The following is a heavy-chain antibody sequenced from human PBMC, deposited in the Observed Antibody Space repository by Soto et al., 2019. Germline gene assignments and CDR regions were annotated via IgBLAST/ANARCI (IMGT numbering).Heavy chain of an antibody. CDR1: GYTFTSYY. CDR3: ARDRALVVPAAIRAENWFDP. Sequence: ASVKVSCKASGYTFTSYYMHWVRQAPGQGLEWMGIINPSGGSTSCAQKFQGRVTMTRDTSTSTVYMELSSLRSEDTAVYYCARDRALVVPAAIRAENWFDPWGQGTLVTVSS. J-gene: IGHJ5*02. CDR2: INPSGGST. D-gene: IGHD2-2*01. V-gene: IGHV1-46*01.